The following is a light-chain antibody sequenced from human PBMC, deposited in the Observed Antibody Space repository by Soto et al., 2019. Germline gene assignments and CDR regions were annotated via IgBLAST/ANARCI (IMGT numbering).Light chain of an antibody. CDR3: QQYGWT. CDR2: GAS. J-gene: IGKJ1*01. V-gene: IGKV3-20*01. CDR1: QSVSSSY. Sequence: ESGLPPYPSTLSLSPGERAPLSCRASQSVSSSYLAWYQQKPGQAPRLLIYGASSRATGIPDRFSGSGSGTDFTLTISRLEPEDFAVYYCQQYGWTSAQRAKVDI.